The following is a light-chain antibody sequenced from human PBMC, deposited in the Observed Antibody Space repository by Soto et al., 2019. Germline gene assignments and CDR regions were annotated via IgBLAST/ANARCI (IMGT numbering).Light chain of an antibody. CDR2: GAS. J-gene: IGKJ5*01. CDR1: QSVSSSY. Sequence: EIVLKQSPGTLSFSPGERATLSCRASQSVSSSYLAWYQQKPGQAHRLLIYGASSRATGIPDRFSGSGSGTDLTLTISRLEPEDFAVYYCQQYGSSPPITYGQGTRLEIK. CDR3: QQYGSSPPIT. V-gene: IGKV3-20*01.